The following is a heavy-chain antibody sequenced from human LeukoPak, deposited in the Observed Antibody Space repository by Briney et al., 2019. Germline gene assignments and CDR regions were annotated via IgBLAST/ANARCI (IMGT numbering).Heavy chain of an antibody. V-gene: IGHV4-34*01. Sequence: PSETLSLTCAVYGGSFSGYYWSWLRQPPGKGLEWIGEINHSGSTNYNPSLKSRVTISVDTSKNQFSLKLSSVTAADTAVYYCARIFREGYCSGGSCYSVAFDYWGQGTLVTVSS. J-gene: IGHJ4*02. CDR2: INHSGST. CDR3: ARIFREGYCSGGSCYSVAFDY. D-gene: IGHD2-15*01. CDR1: GGSFSGYY.